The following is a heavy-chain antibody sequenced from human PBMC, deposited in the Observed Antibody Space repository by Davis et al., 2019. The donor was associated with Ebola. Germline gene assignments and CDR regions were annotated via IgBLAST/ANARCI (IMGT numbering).Heavy chain of an antibody. V-gene: IGHV3-30*02. Sequence: PGGSLRLSCAASGFTFNSYGMHWVRQAQGKGLEWVAFINSDGSDKYYADFVKGRFTIFRDNSKNTLYLQLTSLTPEDTAMYYCPGSNIFGVGQLENWGQGSLVTVSS. CDR1: GFTFNSYG. J-gene: IGHJ4*02. CDR2: INSDGSDK. D-gene: IGHD3-3*02. CDR3: PGSNIFGVGQLEN.